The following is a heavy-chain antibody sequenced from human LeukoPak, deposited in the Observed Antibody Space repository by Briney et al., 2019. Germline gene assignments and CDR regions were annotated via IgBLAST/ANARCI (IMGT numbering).Heavy chain of an antibody. CDR3: ARSYYYDYRQIDY. CDR2: IYYSGSN. V-gene: IGHV4-39*01. D-gene: IGHD3-22*01. Sequence: SETLSLTCTVSGDSISTSSYYWGWIRQPPGKGLEWLGSIYYSGSNYYNPSLKSRVTISVDTSKSQFSLNLYSVTAADTAVFYCARSYYYDYRQIDYWGQGTLVTVSS. J-gene: IGHJ4*02. CDR1: GDSISTSSYY.